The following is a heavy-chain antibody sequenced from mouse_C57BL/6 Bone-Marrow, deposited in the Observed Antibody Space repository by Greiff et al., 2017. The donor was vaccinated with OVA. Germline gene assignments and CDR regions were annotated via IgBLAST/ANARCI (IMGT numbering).Heavy chain of an antibody. CDR2: IDPYDSYT. CDR1: GYTFTSYW. V-gene: IGHV1-50*01. J-gene: IGHJ3*01. CDR3: ASTTVVATKTWFAY. D-gene: IGHD1-1*01. Sequence: QVQLQQPGAELVKPGASVKLSCKASGYTFTSYWMQWVKQRPGQGLEWIGEIDPYDSYTNYNHKFKGKATLTVDTSSSTAYMQLSSLTSEDSAVYYCASTTVVATKTWFAYWGQGTLVTVSA.